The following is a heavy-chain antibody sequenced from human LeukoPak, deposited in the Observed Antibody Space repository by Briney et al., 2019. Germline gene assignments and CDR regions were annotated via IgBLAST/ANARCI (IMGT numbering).Heavy chain of an antibody. CDR2: ISHDGNRQ. CDR3: ARDQGRWEQLSDY. J-gene: IGHJ4*01. CDR1: GFTFSSYA. V-gene: IGHV3-30-3*01. D-gene: IGHD1/OR15-1a*01. Sequence: GGSLRLSCAAAGFTFSSYAMHWARQAPGKGLEWVAIISHDGNRQCYADSVKGRFTISRDNSKYTLYLQMNSLGGDDTAVYYCARDQGRWEQLSDYWGHGILVTVSS.